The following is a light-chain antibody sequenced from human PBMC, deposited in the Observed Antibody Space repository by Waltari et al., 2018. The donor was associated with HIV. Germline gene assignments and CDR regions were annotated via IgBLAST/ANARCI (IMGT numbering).Light chain of an antibody. CDR2: DAC. J-gene: IGKJ1*01. Sequence: EIVLTQSPGTLSLSPGERATLPCRASQSVNSNSLAWYQQKPCQAPRLLIDDACSRPTGIPDRFSGSGSGTDFTLTISRLVPEEFAVYYCQQYGSAPQTFGQGTKVEIK. CDR3: QQYGSAPQT. CDR1: QSVNSNS. V-gene: IGKV3-20*01.